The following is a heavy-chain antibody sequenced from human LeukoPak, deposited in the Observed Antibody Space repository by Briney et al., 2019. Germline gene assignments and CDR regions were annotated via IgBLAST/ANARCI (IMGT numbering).Heavy chain of an antibody. Sequence: GGSLRLSCAASGFTFSDYYMSWIRQAPGKGLEWVSYISSSGSTIYYADSVKGRFTISRDNAKNSLYLQMNSLRAEDTAVYYCARDPAPYDSSGYYLDYWGQGTLVTVSS. D-gene: IGHD3-22*01. CDR2: ISSSGSTI. CDR3: ARDPAPYDSSGYYLDY. J-gene: IGHJ4*02. CDR1: GFTFSDYY. V-gene: IGHV3-11*04.